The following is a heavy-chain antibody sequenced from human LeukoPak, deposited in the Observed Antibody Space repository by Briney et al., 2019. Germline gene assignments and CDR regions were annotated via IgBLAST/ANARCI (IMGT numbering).Heavy chain of an antibody. CDR1: GFTFDDYA. V-gene: IGHV3-9*01. Sequence: GGSLRLSCAASGFTFDDYAMHWVRQAPGKGLEWVSGISWNSGSIGYADSVKGRFTISRDNAKNSLYLQMNSLRAEGTALYYCEKDISAVGSSQPDYWGQGTLVTVSS. CDR3: EKDISAVGSSQPDY. CDR2: ISWNSGSI. D-gene: IGHD6-13*01. J-gene: IGHJ4*02.